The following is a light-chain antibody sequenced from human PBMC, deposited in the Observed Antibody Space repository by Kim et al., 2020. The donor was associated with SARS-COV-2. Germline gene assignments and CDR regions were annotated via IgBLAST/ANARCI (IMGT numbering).Light chain of an antibody. CDR1: QSISNY. J-gene: IGKJ4*02. Sequence: LSPGERATLYCRASQSISNYLAWYQQKPGQAPRLLIYDASNRATGIPARFSGSGSGTDFTLTISSLEPEDFALYYCQHRRNWPLTFGGGTKVDIK. CDR3: QHRRNWPLT. CDR2: DAS. V-gene: IGKV3-11*01.